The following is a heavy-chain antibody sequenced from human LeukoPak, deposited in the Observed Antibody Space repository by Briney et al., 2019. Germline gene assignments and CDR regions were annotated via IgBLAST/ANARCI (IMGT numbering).Heavy chain of an antibody. CDR3: ARINIAVAGIVFDY. J-gene: IGHJ4*02. CDR1: GGSISSGGYH. V-gene: IGHV3-11*04. D-gene: IGHD6-19*01. CDR2: ISSSGSTI. Sequence: LSLTCTVSGGSISSGGYHWSWIRQAPGKGLEWVSYISSSGSTIYYADSVKGRFTISRDNSKNTLYLQMNSLRAEDTAVYYCARINIAVAGIVFDYWGQGTLVTVSS.